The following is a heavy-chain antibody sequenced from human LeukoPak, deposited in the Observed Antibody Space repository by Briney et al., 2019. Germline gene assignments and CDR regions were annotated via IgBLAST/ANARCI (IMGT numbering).Heavy chain of an antibody. D-gene: IGHD3-10*01. CDR3: ARLSSGRVRGVIITRYYYYMDV. J-gene: IGHJ6*03. CDR1: GGTFSSYA. CDR2: IIPIFGTA. V-gene: IGHV1-69*05. Sequence: VASVKVSCKASGGTFSSYAISWVRQAPGQGLEWMGGIIPIFGTANYAQKFQGRVTMTRNTSISTAYMELSSLRSEDTAVYYCARLSSGRVRGVIITRYYYYMDVWGKGTTVTISS.